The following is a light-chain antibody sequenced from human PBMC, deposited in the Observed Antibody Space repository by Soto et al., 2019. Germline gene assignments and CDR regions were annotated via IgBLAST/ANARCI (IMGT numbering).Light chain of an antibody. CDR3: QQYNSYSRTWT. V-gene: IGKV1-5*03. CDR1: QSISSW. J-gene: IGKJ1*01. CDR2: KAS. Sequence: DIQLTQSPSCLSASGGDRVTTACRAIQSISSWLAWYQQKPGKAPKLLIYKASSLESGVPSRFSGSGSGTEFTLTISSLQPDDFATYYCQQYNSYSRTWTFGQGTKVDIK.